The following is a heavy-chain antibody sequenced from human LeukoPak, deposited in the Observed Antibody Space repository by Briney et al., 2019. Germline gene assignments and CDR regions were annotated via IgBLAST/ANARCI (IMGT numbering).Heavy chain of an antibody. J-gene: IGHJ4*02. D-gene: IGHD3-22*01. CDR3: ARNYDSSKDGNDY. CDR1: GYNFPSYG. Sequence: GASVKVSCKASGYNFPSYGINWVRQAPGQGLEWMGWIRPHTGETNSAQRFQDRVTMTTDTSTTTAYMELRSLRFDDTAVYYCARNYDSSKDGNDYWGQGTLVTVSS. CDR2: IRPHTGET. V-gene: IGHV1-18*01.